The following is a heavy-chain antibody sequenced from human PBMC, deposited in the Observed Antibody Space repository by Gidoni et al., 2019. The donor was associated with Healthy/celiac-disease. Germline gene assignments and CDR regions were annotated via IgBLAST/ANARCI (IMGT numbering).Heavy chain of an antibody. J-gene: IGHJ5*02. CDR3: ARHFTYYDILTGYYTNWFDP. V-gene: IGHV4-39*01. CDR1: GGSISSSSYY. CDR2: IYYSGST. D-gene: IGHD3-9*01. Sequence: QLQLQESGPGLVKPSATLSLTCTVSGGSISSSSYYWGWIRQPPGKGLEWIGSIYYSGSTYYNPSLKSRVTISVDTSKNQFSLKLSSVTAADTAVYYCARHFTYYDILTGYYTNWFDPWGQGTLVTVSS.